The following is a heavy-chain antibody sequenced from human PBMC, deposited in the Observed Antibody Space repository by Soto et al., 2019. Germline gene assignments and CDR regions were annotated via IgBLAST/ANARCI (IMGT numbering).Heavy chain of an antibody. CDR1: GYSFSTHS. Sequence: WASVKVSCKASGYSFSTHSIHWVRQAPGQGLEWMGWINGGNGNTKYSQKFRDRVTITRDASASTGYMELSSLRSEDAAVYYCASGKGMEENYYYYGMDVWGQGTTVTV. V-gene: IGHV1-3*01. CDR2: INGGNGNT. CDR3: ASGKGMEENYYYYGMDV. D-gene: IGHD1-1*01. J-gene: IGHJ6*02.